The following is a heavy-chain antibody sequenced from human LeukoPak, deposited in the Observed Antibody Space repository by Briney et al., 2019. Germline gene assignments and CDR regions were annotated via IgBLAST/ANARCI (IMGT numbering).Heavy chain of an antibody. D-gene: IGHD3-10*01. CDR3: ARGGGSGSYHFDY. V-gene: IGHV4-4*02. CDR2: IYHSGST. CDR1: GSSISSSNW. J-gene: IGHJ4*02. Sequence: SGTLSLTCAVSGSSISSSNWWSWVRQPPGKGLEWIGEIYHSGSTNYNPSLKSRVTISVDKSKNQFSLKLSSVTAADTAVYYCARGGGSGSYHFDYWGQGTLVTVSS.